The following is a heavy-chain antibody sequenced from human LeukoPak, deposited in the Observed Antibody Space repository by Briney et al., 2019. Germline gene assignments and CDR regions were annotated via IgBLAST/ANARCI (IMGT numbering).Heavy chain of an antibody. J-gene: IGHJ4*02. CDR2: ISWNSGSI. Sequence: GGSLRLSCAASGFTFSSYAMHWVRQAPGKGLEWVSGISWNSGSIGYAESVKGRFTISRDNAKNSLFLQMNSLRTEDTALYYCAKDSSPGGSYVDYWGQGTQVTVSS. V-gene: IGHV3-9*01. D-gene: IGHD5-18*01. CDR1: GFTFSSYA. CDR3: AKDSSPGGSYVDY.